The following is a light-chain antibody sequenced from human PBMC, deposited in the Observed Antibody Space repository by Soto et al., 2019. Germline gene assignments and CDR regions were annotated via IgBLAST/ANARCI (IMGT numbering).Light chain of an antibody. J-gene: IGKJ5*01. CDR2: GAS. CDR3: QSSGT. CDR1: QSVSSSY. V-gene: IGKV3-20*01. Sequence: EIVLTQSPATLSLSPGERATLSCRASQSVSSSYLAWYQQKPGQAPRLLIYGASSRATGIPDRFSGSGSGTDFTLTISRLEPEDFAVYYCQSSGTFGQGTRLEIK.